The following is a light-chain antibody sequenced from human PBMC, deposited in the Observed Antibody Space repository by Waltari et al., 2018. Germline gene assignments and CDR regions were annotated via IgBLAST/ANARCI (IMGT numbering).Light chain of an antibody. V-gene: IGKV2-28*01. Sequence: DVMMTQSPLSLPVTPGEPAHISSRSSHSLLHSNGYNYLDWYVQKPGQSPQLLIYLGSDRASGVPDRISGSGSGTDFTLQISRVEAEDVGVYYCMQALQTPPTFGQGTKLEIK. CDR1: HSLLHSNGYNY. CDR2: LGS. CDR3: MQALQTPPT. J-gene: IGKJ2*01.